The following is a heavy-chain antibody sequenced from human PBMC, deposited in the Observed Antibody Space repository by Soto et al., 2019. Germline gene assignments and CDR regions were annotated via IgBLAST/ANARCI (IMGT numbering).Heavy chain of an antibody. J-gene: IGHJ6*03. D-gene: IGHD6-13*01. V-gene: IGHV4-39*01. CDR3: ARHIAAAGRGNRYYYMDV. Sequence: SETLSLTCPVSGGSISGSIYYWGWLRKPPGKGLEWIGSIYYSGSTYYNPSLKSRVTISVDTSKNQFSLKLSSVTAADTAVYYCARHIAAAGRGNRYYYMDVWGKGTTVTVS. CDR1: GGSISGSIYY. CDR2: IYYSGST.